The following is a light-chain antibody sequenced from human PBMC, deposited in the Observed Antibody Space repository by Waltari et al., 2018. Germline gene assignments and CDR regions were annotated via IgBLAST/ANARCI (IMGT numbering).Light chain of an antibody. J-gene: IGLJ2*01. CDR1: SSDIAAYKY. V-gene: IGLV2-8*01. CDR2: EVD. CDR3: SSYAGSNKLI. Sequence: QSALTQPPSASGSPGQTVIISCTGTSSDIAAYKYVSWYQQIPGRAPALIIYEVDRRPPGVPDRFSGSKSGNTASLTVSGLQTEDEGDYYCSSYAGSNKLIFGGVTKLTVL.